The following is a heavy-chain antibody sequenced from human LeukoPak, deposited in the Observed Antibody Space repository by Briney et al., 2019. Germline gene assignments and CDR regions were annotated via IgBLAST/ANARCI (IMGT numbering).Heavy chain of an antibody. J-gene: IGHJ4*02. Sequence: SQTLSLTCTVSGGSISSGGYYWSWIRQHPGKGLEWIGYIYYSGSTYYNPSLKSRVTISVDASKNQFSLKLSSVTAADTAVYYCARGTRVLIAFDYWGQGTLVTVSS. V-gene: IGHV4-31*03. CDR3: ARGTRVLIAFDY. CDR1: GGSISSGGYY. CDR2: IYYSGST. D-gene: IGHD2-15*01.